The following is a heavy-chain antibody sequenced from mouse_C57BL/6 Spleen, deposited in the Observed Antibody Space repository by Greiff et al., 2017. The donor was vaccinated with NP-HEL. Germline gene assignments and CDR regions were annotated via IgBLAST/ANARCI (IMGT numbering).Heavy chain of an antibody. V-gene: IGHV1-54*01. CDR2: INPGSGGT. CDR3: ASHYSNYRYFDV. CDR1: GYAFTNYL. Sequence: QVQLQQSGAELVRPGTSVKVSCKASGYAFTNYLIEWVKQRPGQGLEWIGVINPGSGGTNYNEKFKGKATLTADKSSSTAYMQLSSLTSEDSAVYFCASHYSNYRYFDVWGTGTTVTVSS. J-gene: IGHJ1*03. D-gene: IGHD2-5*01.